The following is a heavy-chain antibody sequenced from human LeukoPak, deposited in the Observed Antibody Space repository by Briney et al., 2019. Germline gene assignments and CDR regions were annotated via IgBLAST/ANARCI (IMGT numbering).Heavy chain of an antibody. CDR1: GVDFDDHG. CDR2: INWNGGTT. Sequence: GGSLRLSCAASGVDFDDHGMSWVRQAPGKGLEWLSGINWNGGTTDYADSVKGRFTISRDNAKSSLYLHMNGLRAEDTAFYYCVRDSGDYVGISYFDYWGQGTLVTVSS. CDR3: VRDSGDYVGISYFDY. D-gene: IGHD4-17*01. V-gene: IGHV3-20*04. J-gene: IGHJ4*02.